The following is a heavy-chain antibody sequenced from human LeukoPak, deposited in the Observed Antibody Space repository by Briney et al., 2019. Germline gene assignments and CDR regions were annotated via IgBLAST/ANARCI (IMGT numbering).Heavy chain of an antibody. Sequence: PGGSLRLSCAASGFTFSSYAMSWVRQAPGKGLEWVSAISGSGGSTYYADSVKGRFTISRDNSKNTLYLQMNSLRAEDTAVYYCAKDRLLWFGELFFYFDYWGQGTLVTVSS. CDR1: GFTFSSYA. CDR2: ISGSGGST. D-gene: IGHD3-10*01. V-gene: IGHV3-23*01. J-gene: IGHJ4*02. CDR3: AKDRLLWFGELFFYFDY.